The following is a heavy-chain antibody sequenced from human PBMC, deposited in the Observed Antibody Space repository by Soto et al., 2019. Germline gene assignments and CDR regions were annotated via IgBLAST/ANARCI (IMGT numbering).Heavy chain of an antibody. CDR1: GGSISSGDYY. J-gene: IGHJ4*02. V-gene: IGHV4-39*07. CDR2: IYYSGST. Sequence: SETLSLTCTVSGGSISSGDYYWGWIRQPPGKGLDLIGSIYYSGSTYYNPSLKSRVTISVDTSKNQFSLKLSSVTAADTAVYYCARISGDFWSGYWGYFDYWGQGTLVTVSS. CDR3: ARISGDFWSGYWGYFDY. D-gene: IGHD3-3*01.